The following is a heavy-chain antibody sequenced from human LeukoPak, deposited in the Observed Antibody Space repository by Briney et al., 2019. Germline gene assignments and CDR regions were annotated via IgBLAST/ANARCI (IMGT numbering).Heavy chain of an antibody. D-gene: IGHD4-23*01. J-gene: IGHJ4*02. V-gene: IGHV3-33*01. CDR3: ARNLRKYGSNSEYFDY. Sequence: GRSLRLSCAASGFTFSSYGMHWVRQAPGKGLEWVAVIWYDGSNKYYADSVKGRFTISRDNSKNTLYLQMNSLRAEDTAVYYCARNLRKYGSNSEYFDYWGQGTVVTVSS. CDR1: GFTFSSYG. CDR2: IWYDGSNK.